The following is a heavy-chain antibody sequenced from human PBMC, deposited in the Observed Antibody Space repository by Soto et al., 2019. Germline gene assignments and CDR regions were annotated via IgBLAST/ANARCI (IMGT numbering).Heavy chain of an antibody. D-gene: IGHD1-7*01. V-gene: IGHV3-7*03. Sequence: PGGSLRLSCAASGFTFSNYWMSWVRQAPGKGLEWVANIKQDGSEKYYVDSVKGRFTISRDNAKNSLYLQMNSLRAEDTAVYYCARQVGDITGTMSAAFNIWGQGTMVTVSS. J-gene: IGHJ3*02. CDR3: ARQVGDITGTMSAAFNI. CDR1: GFTFSNYW. CDR2: IKQDGSEK.